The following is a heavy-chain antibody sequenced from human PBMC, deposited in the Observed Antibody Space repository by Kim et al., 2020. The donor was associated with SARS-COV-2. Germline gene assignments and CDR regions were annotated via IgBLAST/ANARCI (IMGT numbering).Heavy chain of an antibody. CDR3: ALELVPYYYDSSGYYYPGY. CDR1: GYTFTSYG. D-gene: IGHD3-22*01. V-gene: IGHV1-18*04. Sequence: ASVKVSCKASGYTFTSYGISWVRQAPGQGLEWMGWISAYNGNTNYAQKLQGRVTMTTDTSTSTAYMELRSLRSDDTAVYYCALELVPYYYDSSGYYYPGYWGQGTLVTVSS. J-gene: IGHJ4*02. CDR2: ISAYNGNT.